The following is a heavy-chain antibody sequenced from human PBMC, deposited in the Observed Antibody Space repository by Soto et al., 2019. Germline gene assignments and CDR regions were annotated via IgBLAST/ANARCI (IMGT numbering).Heavy chain of an antibody. Sequence: NPSETLSLTCTVSGGSISSYYWSWIRQPAGKGLEWIGRIYTSGSTNYNPSLKSRVTMSVDTSKNQFSLKLSSVTAADTAVYYCARDTWYSYDILTGYPKGGWFDPWGQGTLVTVS. CDR3: ARDTWYSYDILTGYPKGGWFDP. V-gene: IGHV4-4*07. CDR2: IYTSGST. D-gene: IGHD3-9*01. J-gene: IGHJ5*02. CDR1: GGSISSYY.